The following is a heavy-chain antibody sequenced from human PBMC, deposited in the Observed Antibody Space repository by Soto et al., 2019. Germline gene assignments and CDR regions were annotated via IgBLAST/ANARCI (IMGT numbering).Heavy chain of an antibody. CDR1: GFTVSSYA. D-gene: IGHD1-1*01. CDR2: ISGSGGST. V-gene: IGHV3-23*01. CDR3: AKRATGTYFDY. J-gene: IGHJ4*02. Sequence: PGGSLRLSCAASGFTVSSYAMNWVRQAPGKGLEWVSVISGSGGSTYYADSVKGRFTISRDNSKNTLYLQMNSLGAEDTAVYYCAKRATGTYFDYWGQGTLVTVSS.